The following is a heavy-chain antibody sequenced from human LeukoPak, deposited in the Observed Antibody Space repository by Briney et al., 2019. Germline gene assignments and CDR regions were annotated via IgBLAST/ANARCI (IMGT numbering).Heavy chain of an antibody. J-gene: IGHJ4*02. CDR2: MNPNSGNT. V-gene: IGHV1-8*01. CDR1: GYTFTSYD. D-gene: IGHD6-19*01. Sequence: ASVKVSCKASGYTFTSYDINWVRQATGQGLEWMGWMNPNSGNTSYAQKFQGRVTMTRNTSISTAYMELGSLRSEDTAVYYCARGRYSSGWAYWGQGTLVTVSS. CDR3: ARGRYSSGWAY.